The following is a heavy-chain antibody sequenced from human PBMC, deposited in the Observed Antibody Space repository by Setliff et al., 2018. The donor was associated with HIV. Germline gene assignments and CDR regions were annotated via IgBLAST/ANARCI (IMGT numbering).Heavy chain of an antibody. CDR1: GYTFTNFY. V-gene: IGHV1-69*13. Sequence: SVKVSCKASGYTFTNFYLHWVRQAPGQGLEWMGGIIPIFGSTNYAQKFQGRVTITADESTSTAYMELSSLRSEDTAVYYCAREGVSLWFGELPSSHYMDVWGKGTTVTVSS. CDR2: IIPIFGST. D-gene: IGHD3-10*01. J-gene: IGHJ6*03. CDR3: AREGVSLWFGELPSSHYMDV.